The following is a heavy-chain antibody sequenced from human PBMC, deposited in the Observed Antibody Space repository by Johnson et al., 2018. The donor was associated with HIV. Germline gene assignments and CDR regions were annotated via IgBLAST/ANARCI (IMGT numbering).Heavy chain of an antibody. CDR2: MTGNGDRT. J-gene: IGHJ3*02. CDR1: GFSFSGYA. D-gene: IGHD1-26*01. CDR3: ARAHSGSYYDAFDI. Sequence: VQLVESGGGVVQPGRSLRLSCAASGFSFSGYAMTWVHQAPGKGLEWVSVMTGNGDRTYYAESVKGRFTISRDNSKNTLYLQMNSLRAEDTAVYYCARAHSGSYYDAFDIWGQGTMVTVSS. V-gene: IGHV3-23*04.